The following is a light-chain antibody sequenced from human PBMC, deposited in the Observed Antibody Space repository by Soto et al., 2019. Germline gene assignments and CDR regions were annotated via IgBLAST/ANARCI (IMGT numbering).Light chain of an antibody. CDR1: QSISNW. CDR3: QQYNSYSQWT. CDR2: KAS. Sequence: DIQITQSPSTLSASVGDRATLTCRASQSISNWLAWYQQKPGKAPKLLIYKASSLETGVPSRFSDSGSGTEFTLTISSLQPDDFADYYCQQYNSYSQWTFGQGTKVDIK. V-gene: IGKV1-5*03. J-gene: IGKJ1*01.